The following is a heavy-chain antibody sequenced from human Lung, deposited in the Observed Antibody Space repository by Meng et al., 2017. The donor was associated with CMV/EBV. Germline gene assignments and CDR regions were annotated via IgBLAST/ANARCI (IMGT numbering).Heavy chain of an antibody. Sequence: GGSXRLXCAASGFTFSRYDMHWVRQAPGKGLEWVAFMRHDGSNHYYADSVKGRFTISRDNSKNTLYLKMNSLRAEDTAVYYCAKFLSWEPDDAFDIWGQGTLVT. CDR1: GFTFSRYD. D-gene: IGHD1-26*01. CDR3: AKFLSWEPDDAFDI. V-gene: IGHV3-30*02. CDR2: MRHDGSNH. J-gene: IGHJ3*02.